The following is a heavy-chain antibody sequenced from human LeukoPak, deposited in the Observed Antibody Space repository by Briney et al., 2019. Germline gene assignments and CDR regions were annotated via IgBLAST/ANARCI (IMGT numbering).Heavy chain of an antibody. CDR2: IYYSGST. V-gene: IGHV4-59*01. Sequence: SETLSLTCTVSGGSISSYYWSWIRQPPGKGLEWIGYIYYSGSTNYNPSLKSRVTISVDTSKNQFSLKLSSVTAADTAVYYCARAHEYSSSHWFDPWGQGTLLTVSS. CDR3: ARAHEYSSSHWFDP. D-gene: IGHD6-6*01. CDR1: GGSISSYY. J-gene: IGHJ5*02.